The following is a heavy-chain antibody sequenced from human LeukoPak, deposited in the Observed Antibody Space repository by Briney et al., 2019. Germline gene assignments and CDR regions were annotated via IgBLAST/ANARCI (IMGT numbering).Heavy chain of an antibody. CDR1: GFSFISYG. CDR2: ISDDGRNK. Sequence: GGSLRLSCAASGFSFISYGMHWVRQAPGKGLEGGGVISDDGRNKKYADSVKGRFTISRDNSKNTLYLQMNSLRDEDTAVYYCAKRPSDYGDYVTYFDYWGQGTLVTVSS. J-gene: IGHJ4*02. V-gene: IGHV3-30*18. D-gene: IGHD4-17*01. CDR3: AKRPSDYGDYVTYFDY.